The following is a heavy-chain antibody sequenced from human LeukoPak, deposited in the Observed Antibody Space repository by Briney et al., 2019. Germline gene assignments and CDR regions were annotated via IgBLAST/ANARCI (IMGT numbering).Heavy chain of an antibody. V-gene: IGHV3-33*01. CDR3: VRDLDRYDFWSGYWPDAFDT. J-gene: IGHJ3*02. CDR2: IWYDRSNE. D-gene: IGHD3-3*01. Sequence: GGSLRLSGAASGFTFSSYGMHWVRQAPGKGLEWVAVIWYDRSNEYYANSVRGRFIISRDNSKNTLYLQMNSLRVEDSAVYYCVRDLDRYDFWSGYWPDAFDTWGQGTMVTVSS. CDR1: GFTFSSYG.